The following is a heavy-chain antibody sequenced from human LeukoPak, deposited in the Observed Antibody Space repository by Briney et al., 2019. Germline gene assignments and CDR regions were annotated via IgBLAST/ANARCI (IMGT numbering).Heavy chain of an antibody. D-gene: IGHD6-19*01. CDR1: GFTFSSYA. CDR3: ARDGGSSGWYRYYFDY. CDR2: ISYDGSNK. Sequence: GGSLRLSCAASGFTFSSYAMHWVRQAPGKGLEWVAVISYDGSNKYYADSVKGRFTISRDNSKNTLYLQMNSLRAEDTAVYYCARDGGSSGWYRYYFDYWGQGTLVTVSS. J-gene: IGHJ4*02. V-gene: IGHV3-30-3*01.